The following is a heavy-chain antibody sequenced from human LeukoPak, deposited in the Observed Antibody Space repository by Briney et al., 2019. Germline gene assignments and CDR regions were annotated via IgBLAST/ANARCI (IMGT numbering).Heavy chain of an antibody. D-gene: IGHD3-9*01. J-gene: IGHJ4*02. Sequence: TGRSLRLSCAASGFTFDDYATHWVRQAPGKGLEWVSGISWNSGSIGYADSVKGRFTISRDNAKNSLYLQMNSLRAEDTALYYCAKGAYDILTGCKFDYWGQGTLVTVSS. CDR3: AKGAYDILTGCKFDY. V-gene: IGHV3-9*01. CDR2: ISWNSGSI. CDR1: GFTFDDYA.